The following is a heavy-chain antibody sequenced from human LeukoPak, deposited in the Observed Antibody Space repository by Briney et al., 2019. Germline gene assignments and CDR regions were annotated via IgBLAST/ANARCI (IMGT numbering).Heavy chain of an antibody. CDR2: INHSGST. CDR3: AISSPGSYRALDY. J-gene: IGHJ4*02. CDR1: GGSFSGYY. Sequence: PSETLSLTCAAYGGSFSGYYWSWIRQPPGKGLEWIGEINHSGSTNYNPSLKSRVTISVDTSKNQFSLKLSSVTAADTAVYYCAISSPGSYRALDYWGQGTLVTVSS. V-gene: IGHV4-34*01. D-gene: IGHD3-16*02.